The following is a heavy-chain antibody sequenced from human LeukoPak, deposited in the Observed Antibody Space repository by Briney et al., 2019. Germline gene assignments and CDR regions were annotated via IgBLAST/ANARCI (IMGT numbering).Heavy chain of an antibody. J-gene: IGHJ4*02. CDR3: ARAGWYTSSSGACDN. CDR2: ISAYTGNT. V-gene: IGHV1-18*01. CDR1: GYTFTNYG. D-gene: IGHD6-6*01. Sequence: ASVKVSCKASGYTFTNYGISWVRQAPGQGLEWMGWISAYTGNTNYAQKLQGRVTMTTDTSTSTVYMELRGLRSDDTAVYYCARAGWYTSSSGACDNWGQGTLVTVSS.